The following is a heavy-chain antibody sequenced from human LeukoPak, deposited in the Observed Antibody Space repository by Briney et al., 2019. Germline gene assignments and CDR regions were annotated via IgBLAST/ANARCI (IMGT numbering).Heavy chain of an antibody. V-gene: IGHV3-48*04. J-gene: IGHJ2*01. CDR2: ISSSSDTI. CDR3: ARNFDL. CDR1: GTTFSSYS. Sequence: GGSLRLSCAASGTTFSSYSMNWVRQAPGEGLEWVSYISSSSDTINYADSVKGRFTISRDNAKNSLFLQMNSLRAEDTAVYYCARNFDLWGRGTLVTVSS.